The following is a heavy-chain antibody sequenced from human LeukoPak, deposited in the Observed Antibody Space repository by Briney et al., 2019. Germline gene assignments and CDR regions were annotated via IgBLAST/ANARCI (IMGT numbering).Heavy chain of an antibody. CDR1: GGSISSGGYY. CDR2: IYYSGST. Sequence: PSQSLSLTCTVSGGSISSGGYYWSWIRQHPGKGLEWIGYIYYSGSTYYNPSLKSRVTISVDTSKNQFSLKLSSVTAADTAVYYCARTRKVVVAALDWFDPWGQGTLVTVSS. CDR3: ARTRKVVVAALDWFDP. V-gene: IGHV4-31*03. D-gene: IGHD2-15*01. J-gene: IGHJ5*02.